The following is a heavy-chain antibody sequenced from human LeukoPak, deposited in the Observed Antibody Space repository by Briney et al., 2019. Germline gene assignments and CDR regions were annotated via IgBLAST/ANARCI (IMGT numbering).Heavy chain of an antibody. CDR2: IYHSGST. V-gene: IGHV4-59*01. J-gene: IGHJ3*02. D-gene: IGHD4-17*01. Sequence: PSETLSLTCTVSGGSISSYYWNWIRQPPGKGLEWIGYIYHSGSTNYNPSLKSRVTISVDTSKNQFSLKLSSVTAADTAVYFCARDTVTADGFDIWGQGTMVTVPS. CDR3: ARDTVTADGFDI. CDR1: GGSISSYY.